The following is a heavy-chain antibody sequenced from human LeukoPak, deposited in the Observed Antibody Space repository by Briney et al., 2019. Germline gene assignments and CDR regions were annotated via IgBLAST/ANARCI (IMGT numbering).Heavy chain of an antibody. D-gene: IGHD2-15*01. V-gene: IGHV3-7*01. J-gene: IGHJ6*02. CDR1: GFTFSNYR. Sequence: GGSLRLSCAASGFTFSNYRMSGVRQAPGKGLEWVSNIKRDGSEKYYVGSVRGRFTISRENAKDSLSLQMNSLRAEDTAVYYCASFQRGYCSGGSCYSIGYYYYGMDVWGQGTTVTVS. CDR2: IKRDGSEK. CDR3: ASFQRGYCSGGSCYSIGYYYYGMDV.